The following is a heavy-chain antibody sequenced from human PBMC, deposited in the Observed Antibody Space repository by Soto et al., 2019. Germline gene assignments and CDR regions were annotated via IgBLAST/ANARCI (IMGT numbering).Heavy chain of an antibody. CDR2: ITTSGDGT. CDR1: GFSFNTCF. Sequence: EVQLVESGGGLVQPGGSVRLSCEASGFSFNTCFMTWVRQAPGKGLEWLSSITTSGDGTYYADAVEGRFTISRHNAKNSLYLQMHSLRDEDTAVYYCVARPPVTMSTREFWGQGTLVTVSS. CDR3: VARPPVTMSTREF. D-gene: IGHD3-10*02. V-gene: IGHV3-48*02. J-gene: IGHJ4*02.